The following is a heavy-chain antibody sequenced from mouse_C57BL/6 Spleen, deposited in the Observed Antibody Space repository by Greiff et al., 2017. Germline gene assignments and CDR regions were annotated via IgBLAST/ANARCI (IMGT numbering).Heavy chain of an antibody. CDR3: ARGGPYYFDY. CDR1: GYTFTSYW. Sequence: QVQLQQPGAELVMPGASVKLSCKASGYTFTSYWMHWVKQRPGQGLEWIGEIDPSDSYTNYNQKVKGKSTLTVDKSSSTAYMQLSSLTSEDSAVYYCARGGPYYFDYWGQGTTLTVSS. J-gene: IGHJ2*01. CDR2: IDPSDSYT. V-gene: IGHV1-69*01.